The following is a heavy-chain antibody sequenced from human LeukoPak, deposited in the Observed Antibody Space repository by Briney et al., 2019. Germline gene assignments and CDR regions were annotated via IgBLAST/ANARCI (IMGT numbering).Heavy chain of an antibody. D-gene: IGHD6-19*01. Sequence: SETLSLTCTVSGGSISSYYWSWIRQPPGKGLEWIGYIYYSGSTNYNPSLKSRVTISVDTSKNQFSLKLSSVTAADTAVYYCARNPSSGWYVDYWGQGTLVTVSS. CDR2: IYYSGST. J-gene: IGHJ4*02. CDR1: GGSISSYY. CDR3: ARNPSSGWYVDY. V-gene: IGHV4-59*01.